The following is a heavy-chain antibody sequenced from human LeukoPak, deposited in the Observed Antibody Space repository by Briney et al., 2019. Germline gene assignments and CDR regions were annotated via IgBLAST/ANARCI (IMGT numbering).Heavy chain of an antibody. CDR1: GFTFSSYA. V-gene: IGHV3-74*01. CDR3: ARDQRHDGSGSPLDY. D-gene: IGHD3-22*01. Sequence: GGSLRLSCSASGFTFSSYAMHWVRQAPGKGLVWVSRIKSDGSSTSYADSVKGRFTISRDNAKNTLYLQMNSLRAEDTAVYYCARDQRHDGSGSPLDYWGQGTLATVSS. CDR2: IKSDGSST. J-gene: IGHJ4*02.